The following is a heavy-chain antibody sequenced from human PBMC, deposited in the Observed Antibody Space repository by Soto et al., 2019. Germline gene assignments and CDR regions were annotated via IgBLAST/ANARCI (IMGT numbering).Heavy chain of an antibody. J-gene: IGHJ6*02. Sequence: GGSLRLSCAASGFTFSSYAMSWVRQAPGKGLEWVSAISSSVGSTYYADSVKGRFTISRDNSKNTLYLQMNSLRAEDTAVYYCATERLGTGYYYGMDVWGQGTMVTVSS. CDR1: GFTFSSYA. CDR3: ATERLGTGYYYGMDV. V-gene: IGHV3-23*01. D-gene: IGHD1-1*01. CDR2: ISSSVGST.